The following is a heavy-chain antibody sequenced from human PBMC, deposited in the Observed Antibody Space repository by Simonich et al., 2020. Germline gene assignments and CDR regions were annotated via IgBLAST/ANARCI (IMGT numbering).Heavy chain of an antibody. CDR3: ARQLNDFDI. Sequence: EVQLVQSGAEVKKPGESLKISCKGSGYSFTSYWIGWVRQMPGKGLEWTGIIVPGDTDTRYNPSFQGPVTISADKSLSPAYRQWSSLKASDTDMYYCARQLNDFDIWGQGTMVTVSS. J-gene: IGHJ3*02. CDR2: IVPGDTDT. CDR1: GYSFTSYW. V-gene: IGHV5-51*01. D-gene: IGHD1-1*01.